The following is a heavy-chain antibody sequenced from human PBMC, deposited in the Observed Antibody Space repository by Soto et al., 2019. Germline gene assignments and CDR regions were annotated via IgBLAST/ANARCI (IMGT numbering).Heavy chain of an antibody. Sequence: SETLSLTCTVSGGSISSGYCYWSWIRQPPGKGLEWIGYIYYSGSTYYNPSLKSRVTISVDTSKNQFSLKLSSVTAADTAVYYCARKKVSGYYYYGMDVWGQGTTVTVSS. CDR2: IYYSGST. J-gene: IGHJ6*02. CDR1: GGSISSGYCY. D-gene: IGHD2-8*01. CDR3: ARKKVSGYYYYGMDV. V-gene: IGHV4-30-4*01.